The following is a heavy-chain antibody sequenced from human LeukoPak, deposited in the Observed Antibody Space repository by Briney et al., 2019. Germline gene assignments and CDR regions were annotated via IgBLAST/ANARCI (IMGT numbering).Heavy chain of an antibody. CDR1: GYTFSDFS. D-gene: IGHD3-22*01. J-gene: IGHJ4*02. CDR3: VRLRRNNDSSGYYYYYDY. V-gene: IGHV3-21*01. Sequence: GGSLRLSCAASGYTFSDFSVNWVRQAPGKGLEWVSSISVRSNYRYYADSVRGRFTISRDDARDSLFLQMNSLRAEDTAVYFCVRLRRNNDSSGYYYYYDYWGQGPLVTVSS. CDR2: ISVRSNYR.